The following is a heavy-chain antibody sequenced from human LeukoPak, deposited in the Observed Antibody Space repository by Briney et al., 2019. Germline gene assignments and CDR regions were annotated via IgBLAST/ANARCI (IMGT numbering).Heavy chain of an antibody. CDR3: AKYAVRETFFGDY. CDR2: ISGSGDT. V-gene: IGHV3-23*01. CDR1: GFTFSSYA. Sequence: GGSLRLSCAASGFTFSSYAMGWVRQAPGKGLEWVSAISGSGDTYYADSVKGRFTISRDNSKNTLYLQMNSLRAEDTGVYYCAKYAVRETFFGDYWGQGTLVAVSS. D-gene: IGHD3-3*01. J-gene: IGHJ4*02.